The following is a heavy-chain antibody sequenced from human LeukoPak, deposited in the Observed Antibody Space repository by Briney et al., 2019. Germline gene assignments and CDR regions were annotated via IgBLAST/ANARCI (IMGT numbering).Heavy chain of an antibody. CDR3: TRTLEMPSHKDAFDI. J-gene: IGHJ3*02. D-gene: IGHD5-24*01. V-gene: IGHV3-21*01. Sequence: GGSLRLSCAASGFTLSDHSVNWVRQAPGEGLQWVSSISSNSRYIYTAKSVEGRFTTSRDNAQNSLYLQMNSLRADDTAVYYCTRTLEMPSHKDAFDIWGQGTMVTVSS. CDR2: ISSNSRYI. CDR1: GFTLSDHS.